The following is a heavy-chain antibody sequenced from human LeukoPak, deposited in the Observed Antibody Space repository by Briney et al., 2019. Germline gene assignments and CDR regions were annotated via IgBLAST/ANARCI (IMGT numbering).Heavy chain of an antibody. CDR2: INHSGST. V-gene: IGHV4-34*01. J-gene: IGHJ6*03. D-gene: IGHD2-2*03. Sequence: PSETLSLTCAVYGGSFSGYYWSWIRQPPGKGLEWIGEINHSGSTNYNPSLKSRVPISVDTSKNQFSLKLSSVTAADTAVYYCARGVPGYCSSTSCYLGSNYYYYYYMDVWGKGTTVTVSS. CDR1: GGSFSGYY. CDR3: ARGVPGYCSSTSCYLGSNYYYYYYMDV.